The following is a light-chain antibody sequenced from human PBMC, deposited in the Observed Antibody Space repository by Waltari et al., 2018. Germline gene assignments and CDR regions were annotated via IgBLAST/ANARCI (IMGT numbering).Light chain of an antibody. V-gene: IGLV3-1*01. CDR2: EDD. CDR3: QTWDRKSRV. CDR1: NLGDEH. Sequence: SYDLTQPPSVPVSPGQTGSISCSGDNLGDEHACWYQKKAGQSPILVIFEDDKRPSGIPERFSGSKSGNTATLTISGAQSSDEADYYCQTWDRKSRVFGGGTKLTVL. J-gene: IGLJ3*02.